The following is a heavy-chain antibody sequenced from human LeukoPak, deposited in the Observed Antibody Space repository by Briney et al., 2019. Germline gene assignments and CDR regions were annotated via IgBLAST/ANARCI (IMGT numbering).Heavy chain of an antibody. J-gene: IGHJ6*03. CDR1: GFTFSSYA. D-gene: IGHD6-6*01. CDR2: FSGSGGST. CDR3: ARAKYSSSSGYYYYMDV. Sequence: GGSLRLSCAASGFTFSSYAMSWVRQAPGKGLECISGFSGSGGSTYYADSVKGRFTISRDNAKNSLYLQMNSLRAEDTAVYYCARAKYSSSSGYYYYMDVWGKGTTVTVSS. V-gene: IGHV3-23*01.